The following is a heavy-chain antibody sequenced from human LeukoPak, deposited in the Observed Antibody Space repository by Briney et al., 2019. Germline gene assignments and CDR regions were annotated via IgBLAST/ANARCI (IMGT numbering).Heavy chain of an antibody. D-gene: IGHD3-3*01. V-gene: IGHV1-46*01. CDR3: AREADVLRFLEWLLSPPDY. Sequence: ASVKVSCKASGYTFTSYYMHWVRQAPGQGLEWMGIINPSGGSTSYAQKFQGRVTMTRDTPTSTVYMELSSLRSEDTAVYYCAREADVLRFLEWLLSPPDYWGQGTLVTVSS. CDR1: GYTFTSYY. CDR2: INPSGGST. J-gene: IGHJ4*02.